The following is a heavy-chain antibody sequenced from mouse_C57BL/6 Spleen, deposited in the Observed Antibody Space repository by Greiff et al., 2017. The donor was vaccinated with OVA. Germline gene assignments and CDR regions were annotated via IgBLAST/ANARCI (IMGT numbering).Heavy chain of an antibody. CDR3: ARGVLRSPPFDY. CDR2: IDPSDSYT. J-gene: IGHJ2*01. D-gene: IGHD1-1*01. Sequence: VQLQQPGAELVMPGASVKLSCKASGYTFTSYWMHWVKQRPGQGLEWIGEIDPSDSYTNYNQQFKGKSTLTVDKSSSTAYMQLSSLTSEYSAVYYCARGVLRSPPFDYWGQGTTLTVSS. CDR1: GYTFTSYW. V-gene: IGHV1-69*01.